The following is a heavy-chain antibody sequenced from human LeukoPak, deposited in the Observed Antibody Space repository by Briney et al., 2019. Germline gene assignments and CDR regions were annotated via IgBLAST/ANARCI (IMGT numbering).Heavy chain of an antibody. J-gene: IGHJ6*03. Sequence: SGPTLVNPTQTLTLTCTFSGFSLSTSGMCVSWIRQPPGKALEWLARIDWDDDKYYSTSLKTRLTISKDTSKNQVVLTMTNMDPVDTATYYCARTSSIAARRSYYYYYYMDVWGQGTMVTVSS. CDR2: IDWDDDK. CDR1: GFSLSTSGMC. D-gene: IGHD6-6*01. V-gene: IGHV2-70*11. CDR3: ARTSSIAARRSYYYYYYMDV.